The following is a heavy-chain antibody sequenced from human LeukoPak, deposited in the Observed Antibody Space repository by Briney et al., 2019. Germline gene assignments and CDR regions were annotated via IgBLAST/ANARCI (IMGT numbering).Heavy chain of an antibody. V-gene: IGHV4-4*07. CDR3: AREGYDSVGYFALRY. D-gene: IGHD3-22*01. CDR2: IYISGST. Sequence: PSETLSLTCTVSGDSISGHYWNWVRQPAGKGLEWIGRIYISGSTSYNPSLKSRLTMSADTSKKQFSLKLSSVTAAGTAVYYCAREGYDSVGYFALRYLGQGVLVTVSS. J-gene: IGHJ4*02. CDR1: GDSISGHY.